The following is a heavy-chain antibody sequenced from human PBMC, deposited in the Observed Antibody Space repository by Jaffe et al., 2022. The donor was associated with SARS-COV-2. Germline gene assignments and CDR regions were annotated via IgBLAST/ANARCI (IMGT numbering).Heavy chain of an antibody. D-gene: IGHD3-3*01. CDR2: IYTSGST. Sequence: QVQLQESGPGLVKPSQTLSLTCTVSGGSISSGSYYWSWIRQPAGKGLEWIGRIYTSGSTNYNPSLKSRVTISVDTSKNQFSLKLSSVTAADTAVYYCARAEAGVVFRYGMDVWGQGTTVTVSS. CDR1: GGSISSGSYY. V-gene: IGHV4-61*02. J-gene: IGHJ6*02. CDR3: ARAEAGVVFRYGMDV.